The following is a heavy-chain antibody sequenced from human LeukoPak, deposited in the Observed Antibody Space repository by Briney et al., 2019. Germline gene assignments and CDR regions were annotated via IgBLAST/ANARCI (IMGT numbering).Heavy chain of an antibody. CDR2: ISSSSSYI. CDR1: GFTVSNNY. V-gene: IGHV3-21*01. Sequence: GGSLRLSCAASGFTVSNNYMTWVRQAPGKGLEWVSSISSSSSYIYYADSVKGRFTISRDISTDTLWLQMDSLRTEDTAVYYCAKGPLRGTAAAIDYWGQGTLVTVSS. D-gene: IGHD2-2*01. J-gene: IGHJ4*02. CDR3: AKGPLRGTAAAIDY.